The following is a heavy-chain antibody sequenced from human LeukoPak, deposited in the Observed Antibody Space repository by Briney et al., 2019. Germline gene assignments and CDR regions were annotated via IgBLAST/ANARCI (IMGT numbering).Heavy chain of an antibody. J-gene: IGHJ4*02. D-gene: IGHD1-1*01. CDR3: AIWTSGNY. V-gene: IGHV3-7*03. CDR2: MDPSGSQK. CDR1: GFTLNRSW. Sequence: GGSLRLSCAASGFTLNRSWMNWVRQAPGKGLEWVANMDPSGSQKRYMDSGKGRFTISKDSPAPSFYLEMYSLRADDTGIYYCAIWTSGNYWGQGSLVTVSS.